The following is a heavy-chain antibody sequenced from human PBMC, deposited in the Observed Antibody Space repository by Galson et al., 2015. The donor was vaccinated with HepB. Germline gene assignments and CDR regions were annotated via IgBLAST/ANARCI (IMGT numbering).Heavy chain of an antibody. D-gene: IGHD3-9*01. Sequence: SLRLSCAASGFTFSSYWMSWVRQAPGKGLEWVSYISSSSSTIYYADSVKGRFTISRDNARNSLYLQMNSLRAEDTAVYYCARSGWHDILTGNWYFDLWGRGTLVTVSS. J-gene: IGHJ2*01. CDR2: ISSSSSTI. CDR1: GFTFSSYW. CDR3: ARSGWHDILTGNWYFDL. V-gene: IGHV3-48*01.